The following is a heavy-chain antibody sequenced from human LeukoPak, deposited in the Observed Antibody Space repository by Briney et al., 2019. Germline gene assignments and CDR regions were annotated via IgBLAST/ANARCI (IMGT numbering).Heavy chain of an antibody. V-gene: IGHV5-10-1*01. CDR2: IDPTDSYT. CDR3: ARAFGNSEDY. CDR1: GYIFSNCW. Sequence: GESLKISCKGSGYIFSNCWITWVRQMPGKGLEWMGRIDPTDSYTNYSPSFQGHVTISADKSISTAYLQWSSLKASDTAIYYCARAFGNSEDYWGQGTLVTGSS. D-gene: IGHD4-23*01. J-gene: IGHJ4*02.